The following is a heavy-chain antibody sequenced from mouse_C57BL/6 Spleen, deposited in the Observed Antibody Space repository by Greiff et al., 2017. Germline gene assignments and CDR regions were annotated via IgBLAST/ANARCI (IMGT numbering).Heavy chain of an antibody. J-gene: IGHJ2*01. V-gene: IGHV1-81*01. CDR3: ARLGTTVYDY. Sequence: VHLVESGAELARPGASVKLSCKASGYTFTSYGISWVKQRTGQGLEWIGEIYPRSGNTYYNEKFKGKATLTADKSSSTAYMELRSLTSEDSAVYFCARLGTTVYDYWGQGTTLTVSS. CDR1: GYTFTSYG. D-gene: IGHD1-1*01. CDR2: IYPRSGNT.